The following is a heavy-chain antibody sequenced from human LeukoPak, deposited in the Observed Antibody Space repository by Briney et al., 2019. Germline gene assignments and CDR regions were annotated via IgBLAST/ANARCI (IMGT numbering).Heavy chain of an antibody. CDR2: MNPNSGTT. V-gene: IGHV1-8*03. CDR3: ARGLDDYEDAFDI. J-gene: IGHJ3*02. Sequence: ASVKVSCKASGGTFSSYAISWVRQATGQGLEWVGWMNPNSGTTGYAQKFQGRVTLTRDTSISTAYMELSSLRSEDTALYYCARGLDDYEDAFDIWGQGTMVTVSS. D-gene: IGHD4-17*01. CDR1: GGTFSSYA.